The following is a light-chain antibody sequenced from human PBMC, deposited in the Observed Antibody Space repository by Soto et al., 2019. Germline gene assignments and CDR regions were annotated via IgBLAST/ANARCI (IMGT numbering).Light chain of an antibody. CDR1: QSVSSN. J-gene: IGKJ1*01. Sequence: EIVMTQSPATLSVSPGERAPLSCRASQSVSSNLAWYQQKPGQAPRLLIYGASTRATGIPARFSGSGFGTEFTLTISSLHSEDFAVYYCQQYNNWPPWTFGQGTKVDIK. CDR2: GAS. V-gene: IGKV3-15*01. CDR3: QQYNNWPPWT.